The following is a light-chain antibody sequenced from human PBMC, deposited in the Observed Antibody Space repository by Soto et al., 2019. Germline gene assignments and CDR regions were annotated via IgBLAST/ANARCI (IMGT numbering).Light chain of an antibody. CDR2: VAS. CDR3: QKYNSAPWT. CDR1: QAISSH. V-gene: IGKV1-27*01. Sequence: IQLTPSPSSLSASVVDRVTITCRASQAISSHLAWYQQKPGKAPKLLVYVASTLQSGVPSRFSGSGSGTDFTLTISSLQPEDVATYYCQKYNSAPWTFGQGTKVDIK. J-gene: IGKJ1*01.